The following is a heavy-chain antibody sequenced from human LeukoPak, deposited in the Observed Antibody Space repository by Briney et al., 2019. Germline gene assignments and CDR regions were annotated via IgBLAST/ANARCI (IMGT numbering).Heavy chain of an antibody. D-gene: IGHD3-10*01. Sequence: APVKVSCKASGYTFIGYYMHWVRQAPGQGLEWMGWIRPNSGGTNYAQNFQARVTMTRNTSISTAYMELSGLRADDTAVYYCARTYMIQGDMDVWGEGTTVTVSS. CDR2: IRPNSGGT. J-gene: IGHJ6*03. CDR3: ARTYMIQGDMDV. V-gene: IGHV1-2*02. CDR1: GYTFIGYY.